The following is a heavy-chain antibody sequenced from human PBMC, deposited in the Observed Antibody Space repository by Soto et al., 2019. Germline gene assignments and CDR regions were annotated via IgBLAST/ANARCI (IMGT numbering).Heavy chain of an antibody. V-gene: IGHV3-33*01. D-gene: IGHD3-22*01. CDR3: ARGFRPMIGVSEAFDI. CDR1: GFTFSSFG. Sequence: GGSLRLSCAASGFTFSSFGMHWARQAPGKGLEWVAVIWYDGSNKHYADSVKGRFTISRDNSKYTLYLQMNSLRAEDTAVYRCARGFRPMIGVSEAFDIWGQGTMVTVSS. J-gene: IGHJ3*02. CDR2: IWYDGSNK.